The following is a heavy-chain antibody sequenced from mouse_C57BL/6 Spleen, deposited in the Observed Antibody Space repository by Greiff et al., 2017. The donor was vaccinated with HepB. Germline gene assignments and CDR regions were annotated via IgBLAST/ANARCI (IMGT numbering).Heavy chain of an antibody. CDR2: INPGSGGT. Sequence: VKLMESGAELVRPGTSVKVSCKASGYAFTNYLIEWVKQRPGQGLEWIGVINPGSGGTNYNEKFKGKATLTADKSSSTAYMQLSSLTSEDSAVYFCARSNYYGSLGYWGQGTTLTVSS. CDR1: GYAFTNYL. CDR3: ARSNYYGSLGY. V-gene: IGHV1-54*01. D-gene: IGHD1-1*01. J-gene: IGHJ2*01.